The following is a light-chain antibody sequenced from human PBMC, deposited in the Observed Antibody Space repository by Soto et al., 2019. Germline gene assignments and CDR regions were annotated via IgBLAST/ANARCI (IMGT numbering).Light chain of an antibody. CDR1: QSVSSN. CDR2: GAS. J-gene: IGKJ4*01. V-gene: IGKV3-15*01. CDR3: QQYNKWPPLT. Sequence: EIVMTQSPATLSVSPGERVTLSCRASQSVSSNLAWYQQKPGQSPRILIYGASTRATGIPARFSGSGSGTEFPLTISSLQSEDFAVYYCQQYNKWPPLTFGGGTKVEIK.